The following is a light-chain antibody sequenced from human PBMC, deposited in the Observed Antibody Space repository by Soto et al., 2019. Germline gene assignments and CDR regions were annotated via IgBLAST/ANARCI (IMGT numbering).Light chain of an antibody. J-gene: IGLJ1*01. Sequence: QSVLTQPPSVSGAPGQRVTISCTGSSSNIGAGYDVHWYQQLPGTAPKLLIYGNSNRPSGVPDRFSGSKSGTSASLAITGLQAEDEADYYCQSYDNSLSVYVFGIGTKLTVL. CDR1: SSNIGAGYD. CDR3: QSYDNSLSVYV. CDR2: GNS. V-gene: IGLV1-40*01.